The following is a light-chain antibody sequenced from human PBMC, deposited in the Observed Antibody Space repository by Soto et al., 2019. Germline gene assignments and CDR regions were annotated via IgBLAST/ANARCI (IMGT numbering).Light chain of an antibody. CDR3: QQYHKWPIT. CDR2: YAS. V-gene: IGKV3-15*01. J-gene: IGKJ5*01. CDR1: QTVSSN. Sequence: EVVLTQSPDTLSVSPGERATLSCRASQTVSSNLAWYQQKPGQAPRLLIYYASTRATGIPARFSGSGSGTDFTRTISSLQSEDFAVYYCQQYHKWPITFGQGARLEVK.